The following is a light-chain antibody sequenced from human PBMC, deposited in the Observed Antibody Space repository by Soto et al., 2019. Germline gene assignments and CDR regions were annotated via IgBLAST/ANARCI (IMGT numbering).Light chain of an antibody. V-gene: IGKV3-20*01. J-gene: IGKJ3*01. CDR3: QQYGNSPGFT. CDR2: GAS. Sequence: EIVMTQSPATLSVSPGERATLSCRASQTVSGSYVAWYQQKPGQAPRLLIYGASSRATGIPDRFSGSGSGTDFTLTISRLEPEDFAVYYCQQYGNSPGFTFGPGTKVDI. CDR1: QTVSGSY.